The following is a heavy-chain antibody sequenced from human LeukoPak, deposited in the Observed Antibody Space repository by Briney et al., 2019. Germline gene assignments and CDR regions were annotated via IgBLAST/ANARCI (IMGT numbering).Heavy chain of an antibody. CDR1: GYTFTSYA. CDR2: INTNTGNP. CDR3: ARGPYCGGDCYCDY. J-gene: IGHJ4*02. D-gene: IGHD2-21*02. Sequence: ASVKVSCTASGYTFTSYAMNWVRQAPGQGLEWMGWINTNTGNPTYAQGFTGRFVFSLDTSVSTVYLQISSLKAEDTAVYYCARGPYCGGDCYCDYWGQGTLVTVSS. V-gene: IGHV7-4-1*02.